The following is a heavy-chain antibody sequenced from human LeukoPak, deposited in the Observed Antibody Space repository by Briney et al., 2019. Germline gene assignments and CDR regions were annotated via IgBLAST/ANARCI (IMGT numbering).Heavy chain of an antibody. V-gene: IGHV1-46*01. CDR3: ARGRMIVGAFDI. CDR1: GYTFTSYA. Sequence: ASVKVSCKASGYTFTSYAMNWVRQAPGQGPEWMGIINPSGGGTSYAQKFQGRVTMTRDTSTSTVYMELSSLRSEDTAVYYCARGRMIVGAFDIWGQGTMVTVSS. D-gene: IGHD3-22*01. CDR2: INPSGGGT. J-gene: IGHJ3*02.